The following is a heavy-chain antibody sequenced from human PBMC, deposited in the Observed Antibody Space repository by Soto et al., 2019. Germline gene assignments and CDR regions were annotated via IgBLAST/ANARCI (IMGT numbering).Heavy chain of an antibody. J-gene: IGHJ4*02. Sequence: GGSLRLSCAASGFTFSSYGMHWVRQAPGKGLEWVAVISYDGSNKYYADSVKGRFTISRDNSKNTLYLQMNSLRAEDTAVYYCAKDGERFLEWLLSLDYWGQGTLVTVSS. D-gene: IGHD3-3*01. V-gene: IGHV3-30*18. CDR3: AKDGERFLEWLLSLDY. CDR1: GFTFSSYG. CDR2: ISYDGSNK.